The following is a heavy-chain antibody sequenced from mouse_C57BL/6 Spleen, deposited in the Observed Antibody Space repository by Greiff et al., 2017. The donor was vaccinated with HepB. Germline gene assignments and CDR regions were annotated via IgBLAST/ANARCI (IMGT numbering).Heavy chain of an antibody. CDR2: INYDGSST. D-gene: IGHD1-1*01. CDR3: AREGRGSSYDWYFDV. V-gene: IGHV5-16*01. J-gene: IGHJ1*03. Sequence: EVKLVESEGGLVQPGSSMKLSCTASGFTFSDYYMAWVRQVPEKGLEWVANINYDGSSTYYLDSLKSRFIISRDNAKNILYLQMSSLKSEDTATYYCAREGRGSSYDWYFDVWGTGTTVTVSS. CDR1: GFTFSDYY.